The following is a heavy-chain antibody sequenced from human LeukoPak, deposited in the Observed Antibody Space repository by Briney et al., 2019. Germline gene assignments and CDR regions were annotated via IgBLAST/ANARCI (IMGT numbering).Heavy chain of an antibody. CDR1: GFTFSNYG. Sequence: GGSLRLSCAASGFTFSNYGMHWVRQAPGKGLEWVAVISYDGSNKYYADSVKGRFTVSRDNAKNSLYLQMNSLRADDTAVYYCARVVTAAWDWFDPWGQGTLVTVSS. J-gene: IGHJ5*02. CDR3: ARVVTAAWDWFDP. D-gene: IGHD2-2*01. V-gene: IGHV3-30*03. CDR2: ISYDGSNK.